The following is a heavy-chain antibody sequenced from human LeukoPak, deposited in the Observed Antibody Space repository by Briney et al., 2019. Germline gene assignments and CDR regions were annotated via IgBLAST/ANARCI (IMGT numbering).Heavy chain of an antibody. V-gene: IGHV4-59*01. CDR1: GGSISSYY. CDR3: ARGPQWLVGGLDY. J-gene: IGHJ4*02. Sequence: KPSETLSLTCTVSGGSISSYYWSWIRQPPGKGLEWIGYIYYSGSTNYNPSLKSRVTISVDTSKNQFSLKLSSVTAADTAVYYCARGPQWLVGGLDYWGQGTLVTVSS. D-gene: IGHD6-19*01. CDR2: IYYSGST.